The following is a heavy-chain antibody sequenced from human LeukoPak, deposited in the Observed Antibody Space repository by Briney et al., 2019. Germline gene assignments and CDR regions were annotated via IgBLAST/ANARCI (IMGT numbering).Heavy chain of an antibody. CDR1: GFTFDSYA. J-gene: IGHJ4*02. CDR3: ATSDDLWSGMDN. CDR2: ISSSSSYI. D-gene: IGHD3-3*01. Sequence: GGSLRLSCAASGFTFDSYAMSWVRQAPGKGLEWVSSISSSSSYIYYADSVKGRFTISRDNAKNSLYLQMDSLRAEDTAVYYCATSDDLWSGMDNWGQGTLVTVSS. V-gene: IGHV3-21*01.